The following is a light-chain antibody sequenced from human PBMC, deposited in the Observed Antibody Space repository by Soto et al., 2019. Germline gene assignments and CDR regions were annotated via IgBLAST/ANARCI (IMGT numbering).Light chain of an antibody. CDR1: QYINNF. Sequence: DIQMTQSPSSLSASVGDRVTIACRASQYINNFLNWYQQKPGKAPKLLIYGASSRATGIPDRFSGSGSGTDFTLTISRLEPEDFAVYYCQQYGSSPPYTFGQGTKLEIK. CDR3: QQYGSSPPYT. V-gene: IGKV1-39*01. CDR2: GAS. J-gene: IGKJ2*01.